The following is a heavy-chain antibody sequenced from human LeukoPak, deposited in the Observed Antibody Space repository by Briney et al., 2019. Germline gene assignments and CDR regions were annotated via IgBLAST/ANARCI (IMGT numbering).Heavy chain of an antibody. CDR3: ARATYYDFWSGYYTDDAFDI. J-gene: IGHJ3*02. Sequence: SQTLSLTCTVSGGSISSGDYYWSWIRQPPGKGLEWIGYIYYSGSTYYNPSLKSRVTISVDASKNQFSLKLSSVTAADTAVYYCARATYYDFWSGYYTDDAFDIWGQGTMVTVSS. D-gene: IGHD3-3*01. V-gene: IGHV4-30-4*01. CDR1: GGSISSGDYY. CDR2: IYYSGST.